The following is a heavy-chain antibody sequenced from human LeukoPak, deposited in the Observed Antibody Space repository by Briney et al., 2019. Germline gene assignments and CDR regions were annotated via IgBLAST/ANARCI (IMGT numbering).Heavy chain of an antibody. V-gene: IGHV1-2*02. CDR1: GYTFTGYY. CDR3: ARTKNLYPGWFDP. Sequence: GAPVKVSCKASGYTFTGYYIHWVRQAPGQGLEWMGWITPHNGGTNYAQKFQGGVTMTRDTSISTAYMELSRLRSDDTAVYYCARTKNLYPGWFDPWGQGTLVTVSS. D-gene: IGHD1-14*01. J-gene: IGHJ5*02. CDR2: ITPHNGGT.